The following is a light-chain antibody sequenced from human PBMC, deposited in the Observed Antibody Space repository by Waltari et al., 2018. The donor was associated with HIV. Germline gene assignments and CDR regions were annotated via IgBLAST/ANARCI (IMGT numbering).Light chain of an antibody. CDR2: VNSDGSL. Sequence: QLVLTYSPSASASLGASLKFPCPLHSGHTSYAISWHLQQPEKGPRYFMKVNSDGSLMKGDGTPDRFSGSSSGAERYLTISSRQSEDEADYYCQTWGAGFQVFGGGTKVTVL. CDR3: QTWGAGFQV. CDR1: SGHTSYA. V-gene: IGLV4-69*01. J-gene: IGLJ2*01.